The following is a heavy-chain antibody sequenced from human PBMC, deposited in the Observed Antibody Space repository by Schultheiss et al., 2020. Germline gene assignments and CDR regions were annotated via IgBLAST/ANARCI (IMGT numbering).Heavy chain of an antibody. CDR3: ARGPYGTVGAKFDH. J-gene: IGHJ4*02. CDR1: GGSISSSSYY. V-gene: IGHV4-39*01. Sequence: SQTLSLTCTVSGGSISSSSYYWGWIRQPPGKGLEWIGSIYYSGSTYYNPSLKSRVTISVDTSKNQFSLKLNSVTAADTSVYYCARGPYGTVGAKFDHWGQGTLVTVSS. D-gene: IGHD1-14*01. CDR2: IYYSGST.